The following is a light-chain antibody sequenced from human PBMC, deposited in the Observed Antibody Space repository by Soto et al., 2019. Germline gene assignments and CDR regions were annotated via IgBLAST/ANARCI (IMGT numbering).Light chain of an antibody. V-gene: IGLV2-14*01. CDR2: DVS. CDR3: SSYTSSSTLV. J-gene: IGLJ1*01. Sequence: QSALTQPASVSGSPGQSITISCTGTSSDVGGYNYVSWYQQHPGKAPKVMLYDVSNRPSGVSNRFSGSKSGNTASLTTSGLQAEDEADYYCSSYTSSSTLVFATGTKVTVL. CDR1: SSDVGGYNY.